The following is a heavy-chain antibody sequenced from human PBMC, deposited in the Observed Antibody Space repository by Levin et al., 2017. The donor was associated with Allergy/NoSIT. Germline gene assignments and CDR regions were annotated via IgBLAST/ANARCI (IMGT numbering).Heavy chain of an antibody. CDR3: ARSWYYDSGASPDY. V-gene: IGHV3-33*01. CDR1: GFSFSDYG. J-gene: IGHJ4*02. Sequence: GGSLRLSCAASGFSFSDYGMHWVRQAPGKGLEWVAVIWYDGSNKYYADSVKGRFTISRDNSKNTVYLQMNSLRVEDTAVYYCARSWYYDSGASPDYWGQGTLVTVSS. CDR2: IWYDGSNK. D-gene: IGHD3-22*01.